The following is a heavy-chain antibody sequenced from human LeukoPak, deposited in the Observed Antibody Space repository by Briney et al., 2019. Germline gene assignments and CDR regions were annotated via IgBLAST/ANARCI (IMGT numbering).Heavy chain of an antibody. CDR1: GDSVSSNSAA. D-gene: IGHD5/OR15-5a*01. V-gene: IGHV6-1*01. Sequence: SQTLSLTCAISGDSVSSNSAAWNWIRQSPSRGLEWLGKTYYRSKWYNDYAASVKSRISINPDTSKNQFSLHLNSVTPEDTAVYYCASGLSGALDIWGRGTMVTVSS. J-gene: IGHJ3*02. CDR3: ASGLSGALDI. CDR2: TYYRSKWYN.